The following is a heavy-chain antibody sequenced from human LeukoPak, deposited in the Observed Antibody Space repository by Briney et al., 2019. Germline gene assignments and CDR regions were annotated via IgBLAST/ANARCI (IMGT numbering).Heavy chain of an antibody. CDR1: GFTFSSYE. CDR3: AKDPPGLRLGTWHYFDY. V-gene: IGHV3-48*03. D-gene: IGHD3-16*01. CDR2: ISSSGSTI. Sequence: PGGSLRLSCAASGFTFSSYEMNWVRQAPGKGLEWVSYISSSGSTIYYADSVKGRFTISRDNSKNTLYLQMNSLRAEDTAVYYCAKDPPGLRLGTWHYFDYWGQGTLVTVSS. J-gene: IGHJ4*02.